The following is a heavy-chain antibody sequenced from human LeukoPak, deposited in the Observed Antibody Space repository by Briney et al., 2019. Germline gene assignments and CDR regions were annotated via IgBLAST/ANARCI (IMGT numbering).Heavy chain of an antibody. D-gene: IGHD4-23*01. CDR1: GGSVSSGGYY. Sequence: SETLSLTCTVSGGSVSSGGYYWSWIRQHPGKGLEWIGDIYYSGSTYYNPSLKNRFTISLDTSKNQFSLKLSSVTAADTAVYYCARENRGTYYGGFDIWGQGTMVTVSS. CDR2: IYYSGST. V-gene: IGHV4-31*03. J-gene: IGHJ3*02. CDR3: ARENRGTYYGGFDI.